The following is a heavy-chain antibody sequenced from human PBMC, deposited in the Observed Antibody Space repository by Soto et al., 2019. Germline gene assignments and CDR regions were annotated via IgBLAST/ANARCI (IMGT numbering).Heavy chain of an antibody. Sequence: ASVKVSCKASGYTFASYYMHWVRQAPGQGLVWMGIINPSGGSTSYAQKFQGRVTMTRDTSTSTVYMELSSLRSEDTAVYYCARDGSRIGYCTNGVCSNWFDPWGQGTLVTVSS. CDR1: GYTFASYY. J-gene: IGHJ5*02. D-gene: IGHD2-8*01. CDR3: ARDGSRIGYCTNGVCSNWFDP. V-gene: IGHV1-46*01. CDR2: INPSGGST.